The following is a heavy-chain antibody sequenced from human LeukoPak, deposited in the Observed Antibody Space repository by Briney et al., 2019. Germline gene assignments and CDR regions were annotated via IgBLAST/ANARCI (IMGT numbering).Heavy chain of an antibody. J-gene: IGHJ4*02. CDR2: INPNSGGT. V-gene: IGHV1-2*02. D-gene: IGHD2-15*01. CDR1: GYTFTGYY. CDR3: ARGECSGGSCYSEFPTDY. Sequence: GESLKISCKASGYTFTGYYMHWVRQAPGQGLEWMGWINPNSGGTNYAQKFQGRVTMTRDTSISTAYMELSRLRSDDTAVYYCARGECSGGSCYSEFPTDYWGQGTLVTVSS.